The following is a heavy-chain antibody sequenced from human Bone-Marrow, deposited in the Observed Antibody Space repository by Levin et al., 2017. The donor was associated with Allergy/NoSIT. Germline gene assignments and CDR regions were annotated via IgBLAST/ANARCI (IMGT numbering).Heavy chain of an antibody. Sequence: GESLKISCKVSGYTLTELSMHWVRQAPGKGLEWMGGFDPEDGETIYAQKFQGRVTMTEDTSTDTAYMELSSLRSEDTAVYYCATESEFSVVVPAATNRRYYYYGMDGWGQGTTVTVSS. CDR3: ATESEFSVVVPAATNRRYYYYGMDG. D-gene: IGHD2-2*01. CDR1: GYTLTELS. J-gene: IGHJ6*02. V-gene: IGHV1-24*01. CDR2: FDPEDGET.